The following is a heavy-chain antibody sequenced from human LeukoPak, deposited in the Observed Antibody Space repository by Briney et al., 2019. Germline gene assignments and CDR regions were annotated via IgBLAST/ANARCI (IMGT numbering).Heavy chain of an antibody. D-gene: IGHD5-24*01. CDR1: GASISSFY. CDR2: INYSGST. J-gene: IGHJ4*02. CDR3: ARDPIHRDDHNAD. V-gene: IGHV4-59*01. Sequence: SETLSLTCAISGASISSFYWSWIRQSPGKGLEWIGSINYSGSTNYNPSLKSRVTISIDTSKSRMSLKLISVTAADTAVYYCARDPIHRDDHNADWGQGALVSVSS.